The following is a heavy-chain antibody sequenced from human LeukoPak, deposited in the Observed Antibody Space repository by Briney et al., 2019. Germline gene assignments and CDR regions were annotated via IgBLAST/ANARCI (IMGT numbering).Heavy chain of an antibody. V-gene: IGHV4-4*07. J-gene: IGHJ4*02. Sequence: SETLSLTCTVSGGSISSYYWSWIRQPAGKGLEWIGRIYTSGSTNYNPSLKSRVTMSVDTSKNQFSLKLGSVTAADTAVYYCAREVPGYSGYDSTIDYWGQGTLVTVSS. CDR2: IYTSGST. CDR1: GGSISSYY. CDR3: AREVPGYSGYDSTIDY. D-gene: IGHD5-12*01.